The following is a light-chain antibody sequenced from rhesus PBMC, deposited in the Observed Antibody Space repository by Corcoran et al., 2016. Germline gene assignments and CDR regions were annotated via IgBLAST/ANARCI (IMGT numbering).Light chain of an antibody. J-gene: IGKJ3*01. Sequence: DIQMTQSPSSLSASVGDRVTITCRASQCITNDLAWYQQKPGETPNLLIYEASSLQSGIPSRFSGSGSGTDFTLTITSLHFEDFATYYCQHNYSTPFTFGPGTKLDIE. CDR2: EAS. CDR3: QHNYSTPFT. CDR1: QCITND. V-gene: IGKV1-25*01.